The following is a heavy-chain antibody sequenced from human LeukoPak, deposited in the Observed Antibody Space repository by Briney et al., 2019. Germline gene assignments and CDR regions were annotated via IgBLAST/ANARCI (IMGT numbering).Heavy chain of an antibody. Sequence: SETLSLTCAVYGGSFSGYYWSWIRQPPGKGLEWIGEINHSGSTNYNPSLKSRVTISVDTSKNQFSLKLSSVTAADTAVYYCARAPYDFWSGYILSWFDPWGQGTLVTVSS. CDR3: ARAPYDFWSGYILSWFDP. CDR2: INHSGST. V-gene: IGHV4-34*01. CDR1: GGSFSGYY. J-gene: IGHJ5*02. D-gene: IGHD3-3*01.